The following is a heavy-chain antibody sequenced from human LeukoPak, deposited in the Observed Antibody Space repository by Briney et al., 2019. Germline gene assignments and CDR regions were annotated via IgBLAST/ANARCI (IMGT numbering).Heavy chain of an antibody. V-gene: IGHV4-34*01. CDR2: INYSGIT. CDR1: GGSFRGYY. CDR3: ARGPFAPDV. J-gene: IGHJ6*02. Sequence: PSETLSLTCGVYGGSFRGYYWSWIRQPPGKGLEWIGDINYSGITNYNPSLKSRVSISVDTSQNQFSPKLTSVTAADTAVYYCARGPFAPDVWGQGTTVTVSS.